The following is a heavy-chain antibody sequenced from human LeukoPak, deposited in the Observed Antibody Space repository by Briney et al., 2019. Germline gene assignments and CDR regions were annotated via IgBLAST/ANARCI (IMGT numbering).Heavy chain of an antibody. D-gene: IGHD3-9*01. V-gene: IGHV4-59*01. CDR3: EKAAYDILTGYYVFDY. J-gene: IGHJ4*02. CDR2: IYYSGST. CDR1: GGSISSYD. Sequence: SENLSLTCTVYGGSISSYDWSWIRQPPGKGLESIRYIYYSGSTNYNPSLKSRVTISVDTSKNQFSLKLSSVTAADTAFYFWEKAAYDILTGYYVFDYWGQGTLVTVSS.